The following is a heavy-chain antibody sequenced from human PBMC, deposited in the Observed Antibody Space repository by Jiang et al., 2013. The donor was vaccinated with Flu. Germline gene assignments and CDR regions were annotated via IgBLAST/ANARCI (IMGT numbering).Heavy chain of an antibody. Sequence: WVRQAPGQGLEWMGWISAYNGNTNYAQKLQGRVTMTTDTSTSTAYMELRSLRSDDTAVYYCAREGGRDDDYWGQGTLVTVSS. CDR2: ISAYNGNT. CDR3: AREGGRDDDY. V-gene: IGHV1-18*01. J-gene: IGHJ4*02.